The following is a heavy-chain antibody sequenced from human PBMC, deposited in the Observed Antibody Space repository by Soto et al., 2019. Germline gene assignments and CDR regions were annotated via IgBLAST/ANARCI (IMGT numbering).Heavy chain of an antibody. Sequence: SSVKVSCKASGGTFSSYAISWVRQAPGQGLEWMGGIIPIFGTANYAQKFQGRVTITADKSTSTAYMELSSLRSEDTAVYYCAADVLTYGNGGYFFDGFDTWGQGTKVTVSS. V-gene: IGHV1-69*06. D-gene: IGHD2-15*01. CDR2: IIPIFGTA. CDR1: GGTFSSYA. J-gene: IGHJ3*02. CDR3: AADVLTYGNGGYFFDGFDT.